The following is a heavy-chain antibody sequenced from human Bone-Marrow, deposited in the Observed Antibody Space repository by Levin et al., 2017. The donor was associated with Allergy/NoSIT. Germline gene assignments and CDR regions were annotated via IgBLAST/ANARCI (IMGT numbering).Heavy chain of an antibody. CDR3: ARGENSFGPTKPLDY. V-gene: IGHV1-69*02. J-gene: IGHJ4*02. Sequence: KISCKASGGTFSSYSVTWVRQAPGQGLEWMGRIIPMVGIASYAQKFQGRVTISADKSTSTVYMSSLTSDDTAVYYCARGENSFGPTKPLDYWGQGTLVTVSS. CDR2: IIPMVGIA. D-gene: IGHD3-3*01. CDR1: GGTFSSYS.